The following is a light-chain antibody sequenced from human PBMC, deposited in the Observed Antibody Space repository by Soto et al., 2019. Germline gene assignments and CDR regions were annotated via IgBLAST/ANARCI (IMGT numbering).Light chain of an antibody. V-gene: IGLV2-11*01. J-gene: IGLJ1*01. Sequence: QSALAQPASVSGSPGQSITISCAGTRDDIGAYNYVSWYQQHPGKAPKLMIYDVSKRPSGVPDRFSGSKSGNTASLTISGLQTEDEADYYCCSYAGRYTYVFGTGTKVTVL. CDR3: CSYAGRYTYV. CDR2: DVS. CDR1: RDDIGAYNY.